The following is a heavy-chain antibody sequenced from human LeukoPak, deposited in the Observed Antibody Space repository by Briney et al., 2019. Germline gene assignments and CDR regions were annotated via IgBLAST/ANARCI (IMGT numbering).Heavy chain of an antibody. CDR1: GGSISTYY. D-gene: IGHD2-15*01. CDR3: ARDSCSGGSCYVFDY. J-gene: IGHJ4*02. CDR2: MYYSGST. V-gene: IGHV4-59*12. Sequence: ETLSLTCTVSGGSISTYYWSWIRQPPGKGLEWIGYMYYSGSTNYNPSLKSRVTMSVDTSKNQFSLKLSSVTAADTAVYYCARDSCSGGSCYVFDYWGQGTLVTVSS.